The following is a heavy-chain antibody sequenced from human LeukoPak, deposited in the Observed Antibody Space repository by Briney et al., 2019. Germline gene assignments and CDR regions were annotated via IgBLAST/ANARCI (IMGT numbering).Heavy chain of an antibody. Sequence: PSETLSLTCAVYGGSFSGYYWSWIRQPPGKGLEWIGEINHSGSTNYNPSFKSRVTISVDTSKNQFSLKLSSVTAADTAVYYCARGRYSSGWYYFDYWGQGTLVTVSS. CDR2: INHSGST. D-gene: IGHD6-19*01. CDR1: GGSFSGYY. CDR3: ARGRYSSGWYYFDY. J-gene: IGHJ4*02. V-gene: IGHV4-34*01.